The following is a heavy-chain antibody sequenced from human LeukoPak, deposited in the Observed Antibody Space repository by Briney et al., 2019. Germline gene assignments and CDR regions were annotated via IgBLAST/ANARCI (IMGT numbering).Heavy chain of an antibody. CDR1: GFTFSSYT. CDR2: VSGGGGST. J-gene: IGHJ4*02. CDR3: AKERNTYNYGCFDS. V-gene: IGHV3-23*01. Sequence: PGGSLRLSCAASGFTFSSYTMSWVRQAPGKGLEWVSPVSGGGGSTYYADSVKGRFTISRDNSNNTLYLQMNSLRAEDTAVYFCAKERNTYNYGCFDSWGQGTLATVSS. D-gene: IGHD3-10*01.